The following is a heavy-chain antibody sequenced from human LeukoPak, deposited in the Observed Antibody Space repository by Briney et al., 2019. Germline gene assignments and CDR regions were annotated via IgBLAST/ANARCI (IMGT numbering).Heavy chain of an antibody. Sequence: SQTLSLTCTVSGGSISSGGFYWSWIRQHPGKGLEWIGYIYYSGSTYYNPSLKSRVTISVDTSKNQFSLKLSSVTAADTAVYYCARAGITMVRGVIIRQPYFDYGGQGTLVTVSS. D-gene: IGHD3-10*01. V-gene: IGHV4-31*03. CDR1: GGSISSGGFY. CDR3: ARAGITMVRGVIIRQPYFDY. CDR2: IYYSGST. J-gene: IGHJ4*02.